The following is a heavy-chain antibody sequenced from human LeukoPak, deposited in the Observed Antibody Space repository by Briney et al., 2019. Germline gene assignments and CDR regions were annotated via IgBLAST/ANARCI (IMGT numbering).Heavy chain of an antibody. CDR2: ISNSGGST. CDR1: GFTFSSYA. Sequence: GGSLRLSCAASGFTFSSYAMNWVRQAPGKGLEWVSGISNSGGSTYYADSVKGRFTISRDNSKNTLYLQMNSLRADDTAVYYCAKETSSSFDYWGQGTLVTVSS. V-gene: IGHV3-23*01. J-gene: IGHJ4*02. D-gene: IGHD6-6*01. CDR3: AKETSSSFDY.